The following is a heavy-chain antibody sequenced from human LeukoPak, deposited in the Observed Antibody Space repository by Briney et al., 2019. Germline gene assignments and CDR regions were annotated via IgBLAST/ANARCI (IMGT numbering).Heavy chain of an antibody. CDR1: GFTFSSYG. J-gene: IGHJ4*02. D-gene: IGHD2-15*01. CDR3: AEDQKLQPFHY. CDR2: IWYGGSNK. Sequence: PGGSLRLSCAASGFTFSSYGMHWVRQAPGKGLEWVAVIWYGGSNKYYADSVKGRFTISRDNSKNTLYLQMNSLRTEDTSVYYCAEDQKLQPFHYWGQGTLVTVSS. V-gene: IGHV3-30*02.